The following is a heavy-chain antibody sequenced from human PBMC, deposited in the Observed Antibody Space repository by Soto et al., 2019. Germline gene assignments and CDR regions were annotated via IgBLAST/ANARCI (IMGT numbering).Heavy chain of an antibody. CDR2: IYYSGST. D-gene: IGHD2-21*02. Sequence: QLQLQESGPGLVKPSETLSLTCSVSGGSISSSSYFLGWIRQPPGKGLEWIGSIYYSGSTYYNPSLKSRVTVSVDTSKNQFSLKLISVTAADTAVYYCARHPSDFWFDPWGQGTLVTVSS. CDR1: GGSISSSSYF. J-gene: IGHJ5*02. V-gene: IGHV4-39*01. CDR3: ARHPSDFWFDP.